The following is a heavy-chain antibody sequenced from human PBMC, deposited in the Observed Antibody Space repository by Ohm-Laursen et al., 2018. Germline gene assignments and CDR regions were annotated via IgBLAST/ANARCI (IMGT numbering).Heavy chain of an antibody. CDR2: IYYSGST. CDR1: GGSISSYY. Sequence: SETLSLTCTVSGGSISSYYWSWIRQPPGKGLEWIGYIYYSGSTNYNPSLKSRVIISVDTSKNQFSLKLSSVTAADTAMYYCARISRSDYYALDYWGQGTLVTVSS. J-gene: IGHJ4*02. CDR3: ARISRSDYYALDY. V-gene: IGHV4-59*12. D-gene: IGHD4-17*01.